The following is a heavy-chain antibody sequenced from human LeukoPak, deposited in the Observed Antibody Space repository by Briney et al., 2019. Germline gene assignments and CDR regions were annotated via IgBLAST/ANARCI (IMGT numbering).Heavy chain of an antibody. Sequence: GGSLRLSCAASGFTFSNYAMTWLRQAPGKGLECVSGINGGGDNAYYTNSVKGRFTISRDNSKNTLYLQMNSLRAEDTAVYYCAKTNIYFDSWGQGTLVTVSS. V-gene: IGHV3-23*01. CDR2: INGGGDNA. J-gene: IGHJ4*02. CDR3: AKTNIYFDS. CDR1: GFTFSNYA.